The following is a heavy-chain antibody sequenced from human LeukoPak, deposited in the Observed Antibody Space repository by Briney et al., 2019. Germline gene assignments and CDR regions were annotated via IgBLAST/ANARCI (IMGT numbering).Heavy chain of an antibody. CDR2: IRYDGSNK. Sequence: QSGGSLRLSCAASGFTFSSYGMHWVRQAPGKGLEWVAFIRYDGSNKYYADSVKVRFTISSDNSQNTLYLQMNSLRAEDTAVYYCAKDPVPFISSGYYLAYWGQGTLVTVSS. CDR1: GFTFSSYG. D-gene: IGHD3-22*01. CDR3: AKDPVPFISSGYYLAY. J-gene: IGHJ4*02. V-gene: IGHV3-30*02.